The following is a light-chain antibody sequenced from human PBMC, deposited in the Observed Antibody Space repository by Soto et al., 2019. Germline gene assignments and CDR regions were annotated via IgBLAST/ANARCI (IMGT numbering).Light chain of an antibody. CDR2: GAS. V-gene: IGKV3-15*01. Sequence: EIVMTQSPATLSASPGERATLSCRASQSVSSNLAWYQQKPGQAPRLLIYGASTMATGIPARFSGSGSGTEFPLTFSSLQSEGFAVYYCQQYNNWPRTFGQGTKVEIK. CDR3: QQYNNWPRT. J-gene: IGKJ1*01. CDR1: QSVSSN.